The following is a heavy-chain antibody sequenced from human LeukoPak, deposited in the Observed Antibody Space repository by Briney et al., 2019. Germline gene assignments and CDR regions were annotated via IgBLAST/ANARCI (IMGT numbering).Heavy chain of an antibody. Sequence: ASVKVSCKASGGTFNNYTISWVRQAPGHGLEWMGGIIPIFGTANYAQKFQGRVTITADESTSTAYMELSSLRSEDTAVYYCARSVLYDPFDYWGQGTLVTVSS. CDR3: ARSVLYDPFDY. V-gene: IGHV1-69*13. CDR2: IIPIFGTA. J-gene: IGHJ4*02. CDR1: GGTFNNYT. D-gene: IGHD2/OR15-2a*01.